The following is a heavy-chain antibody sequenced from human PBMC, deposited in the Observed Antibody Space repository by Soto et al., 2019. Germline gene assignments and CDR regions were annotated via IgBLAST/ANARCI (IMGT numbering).Heavy chain of an antibody. CDR1: GGSISGGGYS. V-gene: IGHV4-30-2*01. J-gene: IGHJ5*02. CDR3: ARVPGP. Sequence: PSETLCLTCAVSGGSISGGGYSCSWIRQPPGKGLEWIGYIYHSGSTYYNPSLKSRVTISVDRSKNQFSLKLSSVTAADTAVYYCARVPGPWGQGTLVTVSS. CDR2: IYHSGST.